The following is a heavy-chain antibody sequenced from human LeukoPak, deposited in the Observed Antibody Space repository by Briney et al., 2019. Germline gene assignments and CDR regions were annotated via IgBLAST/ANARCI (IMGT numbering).Heavy chain of an antibody. J-gene: IGHJ6*03. Sequence: PGGSLRLSCAASGFTLTNYEMIWVRQAPGKGLEWVSDISNSGKTIYYADSVKGRFTISRDNAKNSLYLRMNSLRAEDTAVYYCARLYRPGYFYYMDVWGKGTTVTVSS. CDR3: ARLYRPGYFYYMDV. V-gene: IGHV3-48*03. CDR2: ISNSGKTI. D-gene: IGHD2-21*01. CDR1: GFTLTNYE.